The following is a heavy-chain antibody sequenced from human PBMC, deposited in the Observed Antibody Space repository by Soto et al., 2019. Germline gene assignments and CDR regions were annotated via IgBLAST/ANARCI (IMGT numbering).Heavy chain of an antibody. CDR2: TIPIFGTA. D-gene: IGHD3-22*01. CDR3: ARSYYYDSSGYYHYDY. J-gene: IGHJ4*02. V-gene: IGHV1-69*06. CDR1: GGTFSSYA. Sequence: SVKVSCKASGGTFSSYAISWVRQAPGQGLEWMGGTIPIFGTANYAQKFQGRVTITADKSTSTAYMELSSLRSEDTAVYYCARSYYYDSSGYYHYDYWGQGTLVTVSS.